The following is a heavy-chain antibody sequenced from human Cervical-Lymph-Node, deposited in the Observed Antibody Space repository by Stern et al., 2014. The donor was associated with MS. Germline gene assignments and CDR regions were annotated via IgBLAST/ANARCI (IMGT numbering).Heavy chain of an antibody. CDR3: VSACIRGTSSYGMDV. CDR2: IIPILGIA. V-gene: IGHV1-69*09. J-gene: IGHJ6*02. D-gene: IGHD1-20*01. CDR1: GGTFSSYA. Sequence: VQLVESGAEVKKPGSSVKVSCKASGGTFSSYAISWVRQAPGQGLEWMGRIIPILGIATHAQKFQGRVTITADKSTSTAYLELSSLRSEVTAVYSCVSACIRGTSSYGMDVWGQGTTVTVS.